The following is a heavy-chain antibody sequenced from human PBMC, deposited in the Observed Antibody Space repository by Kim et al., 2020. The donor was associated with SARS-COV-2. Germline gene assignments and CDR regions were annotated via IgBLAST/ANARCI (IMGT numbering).Heavy chain of an antibody. D-gene: IGHD5-12*01. CDR1: GYTFTSYD. CDR2: MNPNSGNT. Sequence: ASVKVSCKASGYTFTSYDINWVRQATGQGLEWMGWMNPNSGNTGYAQKFQGRVTMTRNTSISTAYMELSSLRSEDTAVYYCASGWLRPYYYYYGMDVWGQGTTVTVSS. J-gene: IGHJ6*02. CDR3: ASGWLRPYYYYYGMDV. V-gene: IGHV1-8*01.